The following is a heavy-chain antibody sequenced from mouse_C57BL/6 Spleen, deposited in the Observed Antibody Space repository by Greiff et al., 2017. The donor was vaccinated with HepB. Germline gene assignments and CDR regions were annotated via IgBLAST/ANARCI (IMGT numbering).Heavy chain of an antibody. D-gene: IGHD1-1*01. CDR3: ARSTVVAEAY. CDR1: GYTFTSYW. Sequence: QVQLQQPGAELVKPGASVKLSCKASGYTFTSYWMHWVKQRPGQGLEWIGMIHPNSGSTNYNEKFKSKATLTVDKSSSTAYMQLSSLTSEDAAVYYCARSTVVAEAYWGQGTLVTVAA. CDR2: IHPNSGST. J-gene: IGHJ3*01. V-gene: IGHV1-64*01.